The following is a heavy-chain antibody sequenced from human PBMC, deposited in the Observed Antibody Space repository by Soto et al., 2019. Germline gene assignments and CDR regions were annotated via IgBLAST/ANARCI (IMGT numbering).Heavy chain of an antibody. D-gene: IGHD6-13*01. V-gene: IGHV4-59*01. J-gene: IGHJ6*03. CDR1: GGSISSYY. CDR2: IYYSGST. CDR3: ARVGQQLVPYYYYYMDV. Sequence: SETLSLTCTVSGGSISSYYWSWIRQPPGKGLERIGYIYYSGSTNYNPSLKSRVTISVDTSKNQFSLKLSPVTAADTAVYYCARVGQQLVPYYYYYMDVWGKGTTVTVSS.